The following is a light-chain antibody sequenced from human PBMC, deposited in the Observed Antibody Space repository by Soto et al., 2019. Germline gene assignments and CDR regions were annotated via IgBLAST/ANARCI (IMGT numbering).Light chain of an antibody. CDR1: SSNIGAGYA. V-gene: IGLV1-44*01. CDR3: AAWDDSLNGYV. J-gene: IGLJ1*01. Sequence: QSVLTQPPSVSGAPGQGVIISCTGSSSNIGAGYAVQWYQQLPGTAPKLLIYSNNQRPSGVPDRFSGSKSGTSASLAISGLQSEDEADYYCAAWDDSLNGYVFGTGTKLTVL. CDR2: SNN.